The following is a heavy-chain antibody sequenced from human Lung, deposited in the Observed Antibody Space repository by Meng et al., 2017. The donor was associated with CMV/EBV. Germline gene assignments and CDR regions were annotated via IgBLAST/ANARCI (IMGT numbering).Heavy chain of an antibody. CDR1: GFKFSYYP. D-gene: IGHD6-13*01. V-gene: IGHV3-30-3*01. CDR3: ARDLKAAVTSYYYHYGLDV. CDR2: ISFDGSNK. J-gene: IGHJ6*02. Sequence: SCAASGFKFSYYPVHWVRQAPGKGLEWVAVISFDGSNKFYAESVKGRFTISRDNSKNTLYLQMNSLRAEDTALYYCARDLKAAVTSYYYHYGLDVWGQGTTVTVSS.